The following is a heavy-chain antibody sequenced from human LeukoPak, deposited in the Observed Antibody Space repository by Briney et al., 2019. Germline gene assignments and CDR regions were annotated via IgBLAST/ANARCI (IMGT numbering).Heavy chain of an antibody. CDR1: SP. CDR3: ARTTTVSLLRHDYYYGMDV. J-gene: IGHJ6*02. Sequence: SPVHWVRQAPGKGLEWVAVISYDGSNKYYADSVKGRFTISRDNSKNTLYLQMNSLRAEDTAVYYRARTTTVSLLRHDYYYGMDVWGQGTTVTVSS. V-gene: IGHV3-30*04. CDR2: ISYDGSNK. D-gene: IGHD4-17*01.